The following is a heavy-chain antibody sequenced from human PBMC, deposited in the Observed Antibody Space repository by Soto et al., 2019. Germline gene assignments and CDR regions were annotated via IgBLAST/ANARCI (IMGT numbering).Heavy chain of an antibody. Sequence: QVQLVQSGAEVKKPGASVKVSCKASGYTFSNYYMHWVRQAPGQGLEWMGIINPSGGSTSYAQKFQRRVTMTRDTSTSTVYMELSSLRSEDTAVYFCARDCAVLRFLEWLTPYGMDVWGQGTTVTVSS. J-gene: IGHJ6*02. D-gene: IGHD3-3*01. CDR1: GYTFSNYY. V-gene: IGHV1-46*01. CDR3: ARDCAVLRFLEWLTPYGMDV. CDR2: INPSGGST.